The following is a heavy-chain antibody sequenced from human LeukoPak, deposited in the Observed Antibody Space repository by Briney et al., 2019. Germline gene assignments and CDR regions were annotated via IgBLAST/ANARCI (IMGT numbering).Heavy chain of an antibody. CDR2: IKSKTGGGTT. Sequence: PGGSLRLSCAASGFTFDDYGMSWVRQAPGKGLEWVGRIKSKTGGGTTDYAAPVKGRFTVSRDDSENTLYLQMNSLTTEDTAVYYCTTKDVWGQGTTVTVSS. CDR1: GFTFDDYG. CDR3: TTKDV. J-gene: IGHJ6*02. V-gene: IGHV3-15*01.